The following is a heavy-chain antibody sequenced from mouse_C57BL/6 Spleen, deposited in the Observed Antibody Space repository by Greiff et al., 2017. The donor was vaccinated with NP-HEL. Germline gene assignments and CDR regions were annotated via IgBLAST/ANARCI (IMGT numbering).Heavy chain of an antibody. V-gene: IGHV1-59*01. CDR2: IDPSDSYT. Sequence: QVQLQQPGAELVRPGTSVKLSCKASGYTFTSYWMHWVKQRPGQGLEWIGVIDPSDSYTNYNQKFKGKATLTVDPSSSTAYMQLSSLTSEDSAVYYCARAAQATNYFDYWGQGTTLTVSS. D-gene: IGHD3-2*02. J-gene: IGHJ2*01. CDR3: ARAAQATNYFDY. CDR1: GYTFTSYW.